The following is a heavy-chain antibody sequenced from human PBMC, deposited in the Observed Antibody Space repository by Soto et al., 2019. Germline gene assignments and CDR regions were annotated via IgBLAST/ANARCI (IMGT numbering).Heavy chain of an antibody. J-gene: IGHJ3*02. CDR1: GGSISSYY. Sequence: SETLSLTCTVSGGSISSYYWSWIRQPPGKGQEWIAYNYYSGSTSYNPSLKSRVTISLDTSKNQFSLKLSSVTAADTAVYYCARTYDDSGPNSGGYGFDIWGPGTMVTVSS. V-gene: IGHV4-59*01. D-gene: IGHD3-22*01. CDR2: NYYSGST. CDR3: ARTYDDSGPNSGGYGFDI.